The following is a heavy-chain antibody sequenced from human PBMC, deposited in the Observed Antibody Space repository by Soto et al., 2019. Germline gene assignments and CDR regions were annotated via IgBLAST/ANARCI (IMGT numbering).Heavy chain of an antibody. V-gene: IGHV1-3*01. CDR2: INPGNGNT. Sequence: GASVKVSCKASGYTFTSYGINWVRQAPGRGLEWMGWINPGNGNTKYSQQFQGRVIIDRDTSASTAYMELSSLGPEDTAVYYCARDMHAGFTHYFDPWGQGTLVTVSS. CDR3: ARDMHAGFTHYFDP. J-gene: IGHJ5*02. CDR1: GYTFTSYG. D-gene: IGHD1-26*01.